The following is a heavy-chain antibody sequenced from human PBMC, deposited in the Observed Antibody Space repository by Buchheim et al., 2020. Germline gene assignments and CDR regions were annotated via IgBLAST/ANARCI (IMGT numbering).Heavy chain of an antibody. V-gene: IGHV3-7*01. CDR2: IKEDGSEK. D-gene: IGHD6-19*01. CDR3: ARDRGWLQFDY. Sequence: EVQLVESGGGLVQPGGSLRLSCAASGFTFSSYWISWVRQAPGKGLEWVANIKEDGSEKYYVDSVKGRFTISRDNAKSSLYLQMNSLRAEDTAVCYCARDRGWLQFDYWGQGTL. CDR1: GFTFSSYW. J-gene: IGHJ4*02.